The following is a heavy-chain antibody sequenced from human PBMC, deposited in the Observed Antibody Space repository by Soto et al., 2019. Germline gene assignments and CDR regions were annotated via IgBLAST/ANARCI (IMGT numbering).Heavy chain of an antibody. D-gene: IGHD6-6*01. CDR2: IVVGSGTA. CDR1: GFTLTDSA. V-gene: IGHV1-58*01. Sequence: RASVKVSCKASGFTLTDSAVQWVRQARVQRLEWIGWIVVGSGTANYAQKFQGRVTITADESTSTAYMELSSLRSEYTAVYYCARADGELGSSSTTDYYYGMDVWGLGTTVTVSS. CDR3: ARADGELGSSSTTDYYYGMDV. J-gene: IGHJ6*02.